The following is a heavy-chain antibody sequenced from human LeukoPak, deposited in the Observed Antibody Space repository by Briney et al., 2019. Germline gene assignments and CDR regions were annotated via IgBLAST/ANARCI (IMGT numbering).Heavy chain of an antibody. CDR3: APLGNWGYYNWFDP. J-gene: IGHJ5*02. V-gene: IGHV3-23*01. CDR2: ISGSGGST. Sequence: GGSLRLSCAASGFTFSSYAMSWVRQAPGKGLEWVSAISGSGGSTYYADSVKGRFTISRDNSKNTLYLQMNSLRAEDTAVYYCAPLGNWGYYNWFDPWGQGTLVTVSS. D-gene: IGHD7-27*01. CDR1: GFTFSSYA.